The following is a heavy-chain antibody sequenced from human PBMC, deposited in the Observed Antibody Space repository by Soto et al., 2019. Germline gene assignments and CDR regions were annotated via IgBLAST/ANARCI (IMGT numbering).Heavy chain of an antibody. V-gene: IGHV3-30*18. D-gene: IGHD6-13*01. CDR3: AKDFIAAAGTFGFDY. Sequence: GGSLRLSCAASGFTFSSYGMHWVRQAPGKGLEWVAVISYDGSNKYYADSVKGRFTISRDNSKNTLYLQMNSLRAEDTAVYYCAKDFIAAAGTFGFDYWGQGTLVTVSS. CDR2: ISYDGSNK. CDR1: GFTFSSYG. J-gene: IGHJ4*02.